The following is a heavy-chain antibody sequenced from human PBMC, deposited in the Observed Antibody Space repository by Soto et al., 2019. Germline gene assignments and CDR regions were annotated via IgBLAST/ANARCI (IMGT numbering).Heavy chain of an antibody. V-gene: IGHV3-23*01. CDR2: ISGSGGST. J-gene: IGHJ4*02. D-gene: IGHD6-19*01. CDR1: GFTFSSYA. Sequence: GGSLRLSCAASGFTFSSYAMGWVRQAPGKGLEWVSAISGSGGSTYYADSVKGRFTISRDNSKNTLYLQMNSLRAEDTAVYYCAKSPQTSYSSGWYDYFDYWGQGTLVTVSS. CDR3: AKSPQTSYSSGWYDYFDY.